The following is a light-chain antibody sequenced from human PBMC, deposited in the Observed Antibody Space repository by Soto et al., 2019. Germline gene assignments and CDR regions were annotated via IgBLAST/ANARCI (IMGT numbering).Light chain of an antibody. J-gene: IGLJ1*01. V-gene: IGLV2-14*03. CDR3: RAYTVSRTSV. Sequence: QSVLTQPGSVSGSPGQSITISCTGTSSDVGGYNFVSWHQQHPGKAPKLMIYNVYDRPSGISYRFSGSKSGNTASLTISGLQDEDEADYCCRAYTVSRTSVFGTGTKVTVL. CDR1: SSDVGGYNF. CDR2: NVY.